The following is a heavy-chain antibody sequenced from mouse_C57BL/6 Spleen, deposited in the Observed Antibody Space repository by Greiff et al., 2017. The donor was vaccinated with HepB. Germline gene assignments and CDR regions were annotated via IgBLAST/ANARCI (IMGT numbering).Heavy chain of an antibody. J-gene: IGHJ2*01. CDR3: ARRTGTKAVDY. CDR1: GYTFTSYW. CDR2: IDPSDSHT. D-gene: IGHD4-1*01. V-gene: IGHV1-50*01. Sequence: QVQLQQPGAELVKPGASVKLSCKASGYTFTSYWMQWVKQRPGQGLEWIGEIDPSDSHTNYNQKFKGKATLTVDTSSSKAYMQRSSLTSEDSAVYSCARRTGTKAVDYWGQGTTVTVSS.